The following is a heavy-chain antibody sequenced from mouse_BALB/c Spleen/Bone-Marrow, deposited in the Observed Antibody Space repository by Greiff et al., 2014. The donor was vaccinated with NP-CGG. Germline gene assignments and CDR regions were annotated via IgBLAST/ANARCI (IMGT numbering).Heavy chain of an antibody. D-gene: IGHD2-4*01. Sequence: VQLKESGAELVKPGASVKLPCTASGFNIKDTYMHWVKQRPEQGLEWIGRIDPANGNTKYDPKFQGKATITADTSSNTAYLQLSSLTSEDTAVYYCAMITTGAWFAYWGQGTLVTVSA. CDR2: IDPANGNT. V-gene: IGHV14-3*02. CDR3: AMITTGAWFAY. J-gene: IGHJ3*01. CDR1: GFNIKDTY.